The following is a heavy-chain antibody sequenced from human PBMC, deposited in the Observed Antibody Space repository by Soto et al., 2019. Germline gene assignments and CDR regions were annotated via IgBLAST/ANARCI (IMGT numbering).Heavy chain of an antibody. J-gene: IGHJ4*02. D-gene: IGHD3-10*01. CDR3: AKASRVRGYTYYFDC. CDR2: ISYDGSNK. Sequence: PGGSLRLSCAASGFTFSSYGMHWVRQAPGKGLEWVAVISYDGSNKYYADSVKGRFTISRDNSKNTLYLQMNSLRAEDTAVYYCAKASRVRGYTYYFDCWGQGTLVTVSS. CDR1: GFTFSSYG. V-gene: IGHV3-30*18.